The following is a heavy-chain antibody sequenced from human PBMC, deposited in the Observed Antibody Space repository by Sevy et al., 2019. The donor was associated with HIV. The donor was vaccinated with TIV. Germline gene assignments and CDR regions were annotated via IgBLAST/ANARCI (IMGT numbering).Heavy chain of an antibody. CDR2: IYYSGRT. Sequence: SETLSLTCTVSGGSISSSSYYWGWIRQPPGKGMEWIGSIYYSGRTYYNPSLKSRVTISVDTSKNQFSLKLSSVTAADTAVYYCARHPPPRYSGSYYFDYWRQGTLVTVSS. CDR1: GGSISSSSYY. V-gene: IGHV4-39*01. J-gene: IGHJ4*02. CDR3: ARHPPPRYSGSYYFDY. D-gene: IGHD1-26*01.